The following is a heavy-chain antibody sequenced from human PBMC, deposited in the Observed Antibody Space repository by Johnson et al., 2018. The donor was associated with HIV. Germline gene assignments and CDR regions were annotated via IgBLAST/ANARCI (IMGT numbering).Heavy chain of an antibody. V-gene: IGHV3-33*06. CDR2: IWYDGSNK. D-gene: IGHD3-3*01. Sequence: VQLVESGGGVVQPGKSLRLSCAASGFTFSGYAIHWVRQAPGKGLEWVSVIWYDGSNKYYADSVKGRFTISSDNSKNTLYLQMNSLRVEDTAVYYCAKPYYDVWSGYYEYNAFDIWGQGTLVTVSS. CDR1: GFTFSGYA. CDR3: AKPYYDVWSGYYEYNAFDI. J-gene: IGHJ3*02.